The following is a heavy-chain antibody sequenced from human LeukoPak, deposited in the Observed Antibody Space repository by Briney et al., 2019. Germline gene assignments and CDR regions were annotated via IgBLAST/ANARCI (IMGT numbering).Heavy chain of an antibody. Sequence: ASVKVSCKASGYTFTGYYIHWVRQAPGQGLEWMGWISPKSGGTNYAQKFQGRVTMTRDTSISTAYMELSSLRTDDTVVYYCARRMGSGYDFGYWGQGTLVTVSS. CDR3: ARRMGSGYDFGY. CDR1: GYTFTGYY. CDR2: ISPKSGGT. D-gene: IGHD5-12*01. V-gene: IGHV1-2*02. J-gene: IGHJ4*02.